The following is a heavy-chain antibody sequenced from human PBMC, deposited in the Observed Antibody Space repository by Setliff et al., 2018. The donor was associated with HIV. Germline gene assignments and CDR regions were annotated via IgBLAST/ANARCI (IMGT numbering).Heavy chain of an antibody. V-gene: IGHV4-61*03. CDR1: GDSVSSRSYY. D-gene: IGHD1-1*01. CDR3: AQLGMVDDFDY. CDR2: IYYSGST. J-gene: IGHJ4*02. Sequence: SETLSLTCTVPGDSVSSRSYYWSWIRQPPGEGLEWIGYIYYSGSTNYNPSLKSRVTISVDTSKNHFSLKLRSVTAADTAVYYCAQLGMVDDFDYWGQGTLVTVSS.